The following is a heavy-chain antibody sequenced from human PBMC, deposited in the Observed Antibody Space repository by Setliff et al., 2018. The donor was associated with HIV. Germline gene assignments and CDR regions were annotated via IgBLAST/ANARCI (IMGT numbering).Heavy chain of an antibody. V-gene: IGHV4-4*08. CDR2: IYTSGST. Sequence: PSETLSLTCTVSGGSISSYYWRWIRQPPGKGLEWIGYIYTSGSTNYNPSLKSRVTISVDTSKNQFSLKLSSVTAADTAVYYCARGPGQDSSGYYYDYYYMDVWGKGTTVTVSS. CDR1: GGSISSYY. J-gene: IGHJ6*03. D-gene: IGHD3-22*01. CDR3: ARGPGQDSSGYYYDYYYMDV.